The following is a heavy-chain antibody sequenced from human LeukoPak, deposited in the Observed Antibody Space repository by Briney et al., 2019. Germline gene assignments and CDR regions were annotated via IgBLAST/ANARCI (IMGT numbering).Heavy chain of an antibody. J-gene: IGHJ5*02. CDR2: ISGDGRAI. Sequence: PGGSLRLSCVASGFAFSSYEMSWVRQAPGKGLEWVSFISGDGRAIHYADSVKGRFTISRDNAKNSLYLQMNSVRDEDTAVYYCARVVDYGWFDPWGQGTLVAVSS. CDR1: GFAFSSYE. V-gene: IGHV3-48*03. D-gene: IGHD3-16*01. CDR3: ARVVDYGWFDP.